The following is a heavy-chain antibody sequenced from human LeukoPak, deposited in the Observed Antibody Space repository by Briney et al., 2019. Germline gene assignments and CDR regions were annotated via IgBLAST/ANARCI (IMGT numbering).Heavy chain of an antibody. CDR3: ARDPSAMVRGVIIYGMDV. CDR1: RYIYTDYQ. V-gene: IGHV1-2*02. J-gene: IGHJ6*02. CDR2: TNPNSGGT. Sequence: ASVTVSRMASRYIYTDYQMHWVRQPPAQGLEGMGFTNPNSGGTNYAQKFQGRVTMGRDTSIRTAYMELSRLTSDDTAVYYCARDPSAMVRGVIIYGMDVWGQGPTVTVSS. D-gene: IGHD3-10*01.